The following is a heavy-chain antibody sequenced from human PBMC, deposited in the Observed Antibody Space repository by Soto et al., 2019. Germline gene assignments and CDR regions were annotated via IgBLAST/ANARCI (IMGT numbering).Heavy chain of an antibody. V-gene: IGHV3-33*01. Sequence: GGSLRLSCAVPGGIFHGYGMHWVRQAPCKGLEWVAIIRFDGSNEEYADSVKGRFTISRDNSKNTLYLQMNTLGAEDTAVYYCVREGIGGTVIRGHIDYWARGNVDTVSS. CDR3: VREGIGGTVIRGHIDY. CDR1: GGIFHGYG. CDR2: IRFDGSNE. D-gene: IGHD2-15*01. J-gene: IGHJ4*02.